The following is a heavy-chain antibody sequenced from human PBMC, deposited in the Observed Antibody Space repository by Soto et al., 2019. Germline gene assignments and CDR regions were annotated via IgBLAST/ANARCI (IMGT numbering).Heavy chain of an antibody. CDR2: IYYSGKT. CDR1: GGSISSYY. V-gene: IGHV4-59*01. J-gene: IGHJ4*02. D-gene: IGHD3-3*01. CDR3: VCEIFGVIGSAFDY. Sequence: SETLSLTCTVSGGSISSYYWSWIRQPPGKGLEWIGYIYYSGKTYYNPSLKSRVTISVDTSKNQFSLKLTSVTAADTAVYYCVCEIFGVIGSAFDYWGQGTQVTVSS.